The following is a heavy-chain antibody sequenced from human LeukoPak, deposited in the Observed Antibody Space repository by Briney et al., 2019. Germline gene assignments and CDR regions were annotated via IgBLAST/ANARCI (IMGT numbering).Heavy chain of an antibody. Sequence: GESLKISCKGSGYSFTSNWISWVRQMPGKGLEWMGRIDPSDSYTNYSPSFQGHVTISADKSISTAYLQWSSLKASNTAMYYCARQPEGTWFDPWGQGTLVTVSS. D-gene: IGHD1-1*01. CDR1: GYSFTSNW. V-gene: IGHV5-10-1*01. CDR2: IDPSDSYT. J-gene: IGHJ5*02. CDR3: ARQPEGTWFDP.